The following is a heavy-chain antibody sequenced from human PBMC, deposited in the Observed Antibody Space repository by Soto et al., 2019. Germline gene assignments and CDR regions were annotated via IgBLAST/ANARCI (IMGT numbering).Heavy chain of an antibody. V-gene: IGHV4-31*03. CDR1: GGSISSGGYY. D-gene: IGHD3-10*01. J-gene: IGHJ6*02. CDR2: IYYSGST. CDR3: ARELRFGEDYYGMDV. Sequence: SETLSLTCTFSGGSISSGGYYWSWIRQHPGKGLEWIGYIYYSGSTYYKPSLKSRDTISEETSKKQISLKLSTVTAADTDEYYFARELRFGEDYYGMDVWGQGTTVTVPS.